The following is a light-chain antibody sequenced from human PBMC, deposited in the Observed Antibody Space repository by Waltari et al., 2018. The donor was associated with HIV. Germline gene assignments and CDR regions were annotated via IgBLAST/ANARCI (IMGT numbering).Light chain of an antibody. CDR1: SSNIGSNT. J-gene: IGLJ3*02. CDR3: AAWDDSLNGWV. Sequence: QSVLTQPPSASGTPGQRVTISCSGSSSNIGSNTVSCFQQLPGTAPKLLIYSNIQRPSGVPDRVSGSKSGTSASLAITGLQSEDEADYYCAAWDDSLNGWVFGGGTKLTVL. V-gene: IGLV1-44*01. CDR2: SNI.